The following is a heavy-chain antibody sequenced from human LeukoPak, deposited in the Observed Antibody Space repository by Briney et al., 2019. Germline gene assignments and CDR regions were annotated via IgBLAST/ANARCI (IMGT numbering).Heavy chain of an antibody. V-gene: IGHV3-30*05. CDR2: ISYDGSNK. J-gene: IGHJ6*03. CDR1: GFTFSSYG. D-gene: IGHD2-2*01. CDR3: ARYYCSSTSCYWDEYYIDV. Sequence: PGGSLRLSCAASGFTFSSYGMHWVRQAPGKGLEWVAVISYDGSNKYYADSVKGRFTISRDNSKNTLYLQMNSLRAEDTAVYYCARYYCSSTSCYWDEYYIDVWGKGTTVTVFS.